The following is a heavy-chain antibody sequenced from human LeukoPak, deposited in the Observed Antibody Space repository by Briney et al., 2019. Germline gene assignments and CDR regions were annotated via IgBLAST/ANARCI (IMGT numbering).Heavy chain of an antibody. D-gene: IGHD6-13*01. CDR1: GHTFTGYY. J-gene: IGHJ4*02. V-gene: IGHV1-2*02. CDR3: AVIAAAGHAVDY. CDR2: INANSGGT. Sequence: ASVKVSCKASGHTFTGYYMHWVRQAPGQGLEWMGWINANSGGTNYAQKFQGRVTMTRDTSISTAYMELSRLRSDDTAVYYCAVIAAAGHAVDYWGQGTLVTVSS.